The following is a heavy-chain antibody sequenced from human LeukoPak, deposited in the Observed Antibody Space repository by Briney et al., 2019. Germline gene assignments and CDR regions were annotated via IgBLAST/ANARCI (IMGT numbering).Heavy chain of an antibody. CDR2: ISGGAGTP. V-gene: IGHV3-23*01. J-gene: IGHJ4*02. CDR3: AKRRTTVITTDYFDY. CDR1: GFTFSSYA. D-gene: IGHD4-17*01. Sequence: GGSLRLSCAASGFTFSSYAMSWVRQAPGKGLEWVSGISGGAGTPYYADSVKGRFTISRDNSKSTLYLQMTSLRAEDTAVYYCAKRRTTVITTDYFDYWGQGTLVTVSS.